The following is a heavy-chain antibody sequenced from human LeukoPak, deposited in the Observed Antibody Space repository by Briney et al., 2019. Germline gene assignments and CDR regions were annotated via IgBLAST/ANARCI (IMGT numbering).Heavy chain of an antibody. CDR3: AKSGGYGLIDY. Sequence: PSETLSLTCTVSGGSISSNSYYWGWIRQPPGKGLEWIGSIHYGGSTYYNPSLKSRVTISVDTSKNQFSLRLSSVTAADTAVYYCAKSGGYGLIDYWGQGTLVTVSS. CDR2: IHYGGST. V-gene: IGHV4-39*01. CDR1: GGSISSNSYY. D-gene: IGHD1-26*01. J-gene: IGHJ4*02.